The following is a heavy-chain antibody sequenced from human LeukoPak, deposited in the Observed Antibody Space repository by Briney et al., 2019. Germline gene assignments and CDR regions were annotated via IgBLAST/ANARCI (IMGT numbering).Heavy chain of an antibody. V-gene: IGHV1-24*01. CDR2: FDPEDGET. CDR1: GFTFSSYA. Sequence: GGSLRLSCAASGFTFSSYAMSWVRQAPGKGLEWMGGFDPEDGETIYAQKFQGRVTMTEDTSTDTAYMELSSLRSEDTAVYYCATGWFGELPGAGWGQGTLVTVSS. J-gene: IGHJ4*02. D-gene: IGHD3-10*01. CDR3: ATGWFGELPGAG.